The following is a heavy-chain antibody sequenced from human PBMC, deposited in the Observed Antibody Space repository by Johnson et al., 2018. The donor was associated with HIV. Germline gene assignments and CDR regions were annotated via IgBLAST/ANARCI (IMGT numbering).Heavy chain of an antibody. CDR1: GFTVSSNY. Sequence: QVQLVESGGGLVQPGGSLRLSCAASGFTVSSNYMSWVRQAPGKGLEWVAAISYDGSNRYYADSVKGRFTFSTDNSKKTLYLQMNRLRAEYTAVYYCAKVGSGYSSSSWGQGTMVTVSS. D-gene: IGHD6-13*01. CDR2: ISYDGSNR. CDR3: AKVGSGYSSSS. V-gene: IGHV3-30*18. J-gene: IGHJ3*01.